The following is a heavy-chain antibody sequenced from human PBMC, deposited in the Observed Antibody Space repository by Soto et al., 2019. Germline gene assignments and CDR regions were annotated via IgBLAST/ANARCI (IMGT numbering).Heavy chain of an antibody. D-gene: IGHD6-19*01. Sequence: PGESLKISCKGSGYSFAGYWITWVRQKPGKGLEWMGRIDPSDSQTYYSPSFRGHVTISADKSISTAYLQWSSLKASDTAMYYCARLPAVAGTGYFDYWGQGTLVTVSS. CDR3: ARLPAVAGTGYFDY. V-gene: IGHV5-10-1*01. J-gene: IGHJ4*02. CDR1: GYSFAGYW. CDR2: IDPSDSQT.